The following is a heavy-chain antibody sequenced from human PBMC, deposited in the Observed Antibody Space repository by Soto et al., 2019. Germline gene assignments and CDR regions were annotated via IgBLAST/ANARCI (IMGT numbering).Heavy chain of an antibody. D-gene: IGHD3-9*01. Sequence: SETLSLTCTVSGGSISSGGYYWSWIRQHPGKGLEWIGYIYYSGSTYYNPSLKSRVTISVDTSKNQFSLKLSSVTAADTAVYYCARAPRYYDILTGYHAGGWFDPWGQGTLVTVSS. V-gene: IGHV4-31*03. J-gene: IGHJ5*02. CDR2: IYYSGST. CDR1: GGSISSGGYY. CDR3: ARAPRYYDILTGYHAGGWFDP.